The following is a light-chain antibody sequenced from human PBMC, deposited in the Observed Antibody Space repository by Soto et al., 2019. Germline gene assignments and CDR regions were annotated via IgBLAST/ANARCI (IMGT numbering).Light chain of an antibody. CDR1: SSDVGGYNY. CDR3: TSVTRSSTWV. J-gene: IGLJ3*02. V-gene: IGLV2-14*03. Sequence: QSVLTQPASVSGSPGKSITISCTGTSSDVGGYNYVSWFQQHPGKAPKLKIYEVSNRPSGVSNRFSGSKSGYTASLTISELQAEDEADYYCTSVTRSSTWVFGGGTK. CDR2: EVS.